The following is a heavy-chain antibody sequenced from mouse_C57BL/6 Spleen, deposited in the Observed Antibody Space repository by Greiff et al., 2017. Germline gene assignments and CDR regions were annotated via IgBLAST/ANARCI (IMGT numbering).Heavy chain of an antibody. J-gene: IGHJ4*01. D-gene: IGHD2-4*01. CDR3: ARNSDDYDGYAMDY. V-gene: IGHV2-9-1*01. Sequence: QVQLQQSGPGLVAPSQSLSITCTVSGFSLTSYAISWVRQPPGKGLEWLGVIWTGGGTNYNSALKSRLSISKDNSKSQVFLKMNSLQTDDTARYYCARNSDDYDGYAMDYWGQGTSVTVSS. CDR2: IWTGGGT. CDR1: GFSLTSYA.